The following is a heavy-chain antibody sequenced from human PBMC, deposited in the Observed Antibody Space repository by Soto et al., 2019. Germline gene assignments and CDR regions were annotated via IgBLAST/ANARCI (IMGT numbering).Heavy chain of an antibody. D-gene: IGHD4-17*01. CDR1: VFTLSAYS. CDR2: ISTSSTYI. J-gene: IGHJ4*01. V-gene: IGHV3-21*01. Sequence: RLSCAASVFTLSAYSMNWVRETPGKWLGWVSSISTSSTYIHYADSVKGRFTISRENAKNSLFLQMNSLTAEDTAVYHCARETPLGTDYGGNPFSDFCGQGTLVPFSS. CDR3: ARETPLGTDYGGNPFSDF.